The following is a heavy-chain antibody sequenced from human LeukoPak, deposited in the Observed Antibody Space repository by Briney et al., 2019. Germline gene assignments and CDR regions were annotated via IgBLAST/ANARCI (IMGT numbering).Heavy chain of an antibody. D-gene: IGHD2-21*02. CDR1: GFPMNGGFY. Sequence: SGTLSPTCTVSGFPMNGGFYWGWVRQTPGKGLEWIGNIHHSGDTDYNPSLRSRVTISAHSSKNHFTLQLRSVTVADTALYYCARFNSLLLYGGWFAPWGQGTLVTVSS. V-gene: IGHV4-38-2*02. CDR2: IHHSGDT. J-gene: IGHJ5*02. CDR3: ARFNSLLLYGGWFAP.